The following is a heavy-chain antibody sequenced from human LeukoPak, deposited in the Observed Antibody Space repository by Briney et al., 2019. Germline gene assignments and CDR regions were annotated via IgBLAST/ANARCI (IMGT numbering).Heavy chain of an antibody. CDR3: ARGWDIVLMVYAISPSFDY. D-gene: IGHD2-8*01. J-gene: IGHJ4*02. CDR2: INWNGGST. CDR1: GFTFADYG. Sequence: GGSLRLSCAASGFTFADYGMSWVRQAPGEGLEWVSGINWNGGSTGYADSAKGRFTISRDNAKNSLYLQMNSLRAEDTALYYCARGWDIVLMVYAISPSFDYWGQGTLVTVSS. V-gene: IGHV3-20*04.